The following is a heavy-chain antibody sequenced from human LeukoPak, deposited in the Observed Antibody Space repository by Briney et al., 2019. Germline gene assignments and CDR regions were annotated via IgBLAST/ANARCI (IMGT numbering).Heavy chain of an antibody. D-gene: IGHD3-22*01. J-gene: IGHJ4*02. CDR2: IYHSGST. V-gene: IGHV4-30-2*01. Sequence: SQTLSLTCAVSGGSISSGGYSWSWIRQPPGKGLEWIGYIYHSGSTYYNPSLKSRVTISVDTSKNQFSLKLSSVTAADTAVYYCARGLYRGVYYDSSGYRPFDYWGQGTLVTVSS. CDR3: ARGLYRGVYYDSSGYRPFDY. CDR1: GGSISSGGYS.